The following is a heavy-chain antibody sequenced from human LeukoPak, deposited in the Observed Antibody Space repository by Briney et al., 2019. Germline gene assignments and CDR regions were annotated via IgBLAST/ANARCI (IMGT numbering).Heavy chain of an antibody. D-gene: IGHD4-17*01. Sequence: PGGSLRLSCAASGFTFSSYSMNWVRQAPGKGLEWVSSISSSSSYIYYADSVKGRFTISRDNAKNSLYLQMNSLRAEDTAVYYCARENDYTDYGQDYNYYMDVWGNGTTVTVSS. CDR1: GFTFSSYS. V-gene: IGHV3-21*01. CDR2: ISSSSSYI. J-gene: IGHJ6*03. CDR3: ARENDYTDYGQDYNYYMDV.